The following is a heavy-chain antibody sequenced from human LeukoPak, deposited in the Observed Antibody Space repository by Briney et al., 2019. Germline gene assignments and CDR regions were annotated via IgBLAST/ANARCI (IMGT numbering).Heavy chain of an antibody. D-gene: IGHD5-18*01. CDR3: AIRAREYIHDAFDI. J-gene: IGHJ3*02. CDR2: INPNSRGT. V-gene: IGHV1-2*02. CDR1: GYTFTDCY. Sequence: APVKVTCKASGYTFTDCYMHWVRQPPGQGLEWMGWINPNSRGTDSAQKFQGRFSMTRDTSISTAYMELSRLRSDDTAVYYCAIRAREYIHDAFDIWGQGTMVTVSS.